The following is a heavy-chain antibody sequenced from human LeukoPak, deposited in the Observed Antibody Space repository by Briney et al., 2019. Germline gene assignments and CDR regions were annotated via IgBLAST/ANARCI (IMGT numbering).Heavy chain of an antibody. CDR2: ITLSSSTT. J-gene: IGHJ4*02. CDR3: AKGDQPLLYGGAFDY. Sequence: GGSLRLSCAASGFNFNNYNMNWVRQAPGKGLEWVSYITLSSSTTYYADSVKGRFTISRDNAKNSLYLQMNSLRAEDTAVYYCAKGDQPLLYGGAFDYWGQGTLVTVSS. CDR1: GFNFNNYN. D-gene: IGHD2-2*02. V-gene: IGHV3-48*04.